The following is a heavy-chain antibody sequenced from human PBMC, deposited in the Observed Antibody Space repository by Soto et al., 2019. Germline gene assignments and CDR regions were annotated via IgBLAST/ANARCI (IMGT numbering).Heavy chain of an antibody. J-gene: IGHJ4*02. CDR3: ARDEHINSYYDSSGYYGHF. Sequence: ASVKVSCKASGYTFTGYYMHWVRQAPGQGLEWMGWINPNSGGTNYAQKFQGRVTMTRDTSISTAYMELSRLRSDDTAVYYCARDEHINSYYDSSGYYGHFWGQGTLVTVS. CDR2: INPNSGGT. V-gene: IGHV1-2*02. CDR1: GYTFTGYY. D-gene: IGHD3-22*01.